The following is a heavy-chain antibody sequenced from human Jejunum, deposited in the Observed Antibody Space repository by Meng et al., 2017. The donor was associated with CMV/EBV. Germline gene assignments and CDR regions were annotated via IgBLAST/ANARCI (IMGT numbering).Heavy chain of an antibody. V-gene: IGHV1-8*01. CDR1: GYTFTSYD. J-gene: IGHJ4*02. CDR3: VRGLIRGVLSFDY. Sequence: CKGSGYTFTSYDINWVRQAPGQRLELMGWMNPDSTNTGYAQQFQGRVTMTRDTSISTAYMELSSLKSEDTAVYYCVRGLIRGVLSFDYWGQGTLVTVSS. CDR2: MNPDSTNT. D-gene: IGHD3-10*01.